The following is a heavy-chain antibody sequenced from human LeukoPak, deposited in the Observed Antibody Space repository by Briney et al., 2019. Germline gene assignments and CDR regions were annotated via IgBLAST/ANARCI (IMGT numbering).Heavy chain of an antibody. J-gene: IGHJ5*02. CDR3: AVGYSSSWYSGNWFDP. D-gene: IGHD6-13*01. CDR1: GGSFSGYY. CDR2: IYYSGST. V-gene: IGHV4-59*01. Sequence: SETLSLTCAVYGGSFSGYYWSWIRQPPGKGLEWIGYIYYSGSTNYNPSLKSRVTISVDTSKNQFSLKLSSVTAADTAVYYCAVGYSSSWYSGNWFDPWGQGTLVTVSS.